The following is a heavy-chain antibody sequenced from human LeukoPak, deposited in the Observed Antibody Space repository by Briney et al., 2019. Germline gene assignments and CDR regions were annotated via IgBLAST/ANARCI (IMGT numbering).Heavy chain of an antibody. V-gene: IGHV3-15*01. D-gene: IGHD2-2*01. CDR2: IKSKTDGRTT. CDR3: TRPVVPAAMTDY. Sequence: GGPLRLSCGASGFTFSNAWVSCVREAPGKGREWVGRIKSKTDGRTTDYAAPVQGRFTISRDDSKNTLYLRMNSLKTEDTAVYYCTRPVVPAAMTDYWGQGTLVTVSS. J-gene: IGHJ4*02. CDR1: GFTFSNAW.